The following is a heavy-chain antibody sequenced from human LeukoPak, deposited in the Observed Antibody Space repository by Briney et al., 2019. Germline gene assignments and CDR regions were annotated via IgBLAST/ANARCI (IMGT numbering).Heavy chain of an antibody. D-gene: IGHD2-8*01. CDR3: ARVSSGVFGLMDF. V-gene: IGHV3-21*01. J-gene: IGHJ4*02. Sequence: KPGGSLRLSCAASGFTFSDYAMDWVRQAPGKGLEWVSAISSGSIYIYYTDSVKGRFTISRDNAKNSLFLQMDSLRADDTAVYYCARVSSGVFGLMDFWGQGILVTVSS. CDR2: ISSGSIYI. CDR1: GFTFSDYA.